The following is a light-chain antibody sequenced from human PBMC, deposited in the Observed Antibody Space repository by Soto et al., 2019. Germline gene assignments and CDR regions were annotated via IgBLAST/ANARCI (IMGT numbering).Light chain of an antibody. CDR3: QQYGNPPPYS. Sequence: EIVLTQSPGTLSLSPGERATLSCRASQSVSRSLLAWYQQKPGQAPRLLIYGASTRATGIADRFSGSGSGTDFTLTISRLEPEDFAVYYCQQYGNPPPYSFDQGTKLEIK. CDR1: QSVSRSL. CDR2: GAS. J-gene: IGKJ2*03. V-gene: IGKV3-20*01.